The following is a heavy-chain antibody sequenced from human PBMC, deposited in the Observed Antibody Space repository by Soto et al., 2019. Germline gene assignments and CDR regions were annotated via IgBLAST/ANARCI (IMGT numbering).Heavy chain of an antibody. Sequence: QVQLVQSGAEVREPGASVKVSCKASGYSFTSLDINWVRQTAGQGLEWMGWMQPSTGRTGYAQKLQGRVTMTTDPSINTAHTELTTRTSDGTALYYSARGISAGGEYWGQGMLVTVSS. J-gene: IGHJ4*02. D-gene: IGHD1-26*01. CDR3: ARGISAGGEY. CDR2: MQPSTGRT. CDR1: GYSFTSLD. V-gene: IGHV1-8*01.